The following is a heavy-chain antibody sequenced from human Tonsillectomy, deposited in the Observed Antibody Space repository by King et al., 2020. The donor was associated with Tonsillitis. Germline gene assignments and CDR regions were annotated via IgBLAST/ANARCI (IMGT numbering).Heavy chain of an antibody. CDR3: ASGQGHSSSWHFDY. Sequence: LQLQESGPGLVKPSQTLSLTCTVSGASISSGDYYWSWIRQPPGKGLEWIGYIHYSGSTSYSPSLKSGVTISVDTSKNHFSLKLSSVTAADTAVYFCASGQGHSSSWHFDYWGQGTLVTVSS. D-gene: IGHD6-13*01. CDR1: GASISSGDYY. CDR2: IHYSGST. V-gene: IGHV4-30-4*01. J-gene: IGHJ4*02.